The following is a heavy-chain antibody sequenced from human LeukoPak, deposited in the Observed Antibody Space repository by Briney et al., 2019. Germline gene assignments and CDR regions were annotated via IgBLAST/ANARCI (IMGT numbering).Heavy chain of an antibody. V-gene: IGHV4-34*01. J-gene: IGHJ3*02. D-gene: IGHD2-2*01. CDR1: GGSFSGYY. Sequence: PSETLSLTCAVYGGSFSGYYWSWIRQPPGKGLEWIGEINHSGSTNYNPSLKSRVTISVDTSKNQFSLKLSSVTAADTAVYYCARRTIVVVPAAIGDAFDIWGQGTMVTVSS. CDR2: INHSGST. CDR3: ARRTIVVVPAAIGDAFDI.